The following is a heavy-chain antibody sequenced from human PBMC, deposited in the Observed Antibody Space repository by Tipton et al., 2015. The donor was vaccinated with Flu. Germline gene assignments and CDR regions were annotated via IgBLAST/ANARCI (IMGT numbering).Heavy chain of an antibody. CDR1: SGSIRSTDYF. V-gene: IGHV4-39*01. Sequence: TLSLTCTVSSGSIRSTDYFCAWIRQPPGKRLELIGSIYPSGTPYYNPSLKSRVTISVDTSKSQFSPRLRSVTAADTAVYYCARLSYYDVDLKNFYFDYWGQGTLVTVSS. CDR3: ARLSYYDVDLKNFYFDY. J-gene: IGHJ4*02. CDR2: IYPSGTP. D-gene: IGHD3-10*02.